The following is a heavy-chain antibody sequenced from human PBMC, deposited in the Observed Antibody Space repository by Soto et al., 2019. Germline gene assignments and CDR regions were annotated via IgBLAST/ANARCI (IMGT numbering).Heavy chain of an antibody. J-gene: IGHJ4*02. CDR1: GFTFSSYA. CDR3: ATDLVYEGYCSGGSYYSFDY. V-gene: IGHV3-23*01. Sequence: EVQLLESGGGLVQPGGSLRLSCAACGFTFSSYAMSWVRQAPGKGLEWVSAISGRGGSTYYADSVKGRFTISRDNPKNTLYLQMNSLRAEDTAVYYCATDLVYEGYCSGGSYYSFDYLGQGTLVTVSS. D-gene: IGHD2-15*01. CDR2: ISGRGGST.